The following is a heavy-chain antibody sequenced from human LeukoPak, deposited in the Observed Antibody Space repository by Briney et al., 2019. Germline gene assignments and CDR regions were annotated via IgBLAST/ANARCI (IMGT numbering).Heavy chain of an antibody. J-gene: IGHJ4*02. CDR2: IFYSGST. Sequence: PSETLSLTCTVSGGSISGSSYYWGWIRQPQGKGLEWIGSIFYSGSTFYNPSLKSRVTISVDTSKNQFSLKLSSVTAADTALYYCARHTTSWQFFGYWGQGTLVTVSS. V-gene: IGHV4-39*01. D-gene: IGHD2-2*01. CDR3: ARHTTSWQFFGY. CDR1: GGSISGSSYY.